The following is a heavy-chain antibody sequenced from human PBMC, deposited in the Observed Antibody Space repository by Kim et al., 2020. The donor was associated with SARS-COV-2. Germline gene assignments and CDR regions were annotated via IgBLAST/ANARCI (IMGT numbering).Heavy chain of an antibody. Sequence: GGSLRLSCAASGFTFSSYSMNWVRQAPGKGLEWVSSISSSSSYIYYADSVKGRFTISRDNAKNSLYLQMNSLRAEDTAVYYCASLYGDHWRDYWGQGTLVTVSS. CDR2: ISSSSSYI. CDR1: GFTFSSYS. J-gene: IGHJ4*02. D-gene: IGHD4-17*01. CDR3: ASLYGDHWRDY. V-gene: IGHV3-21*01.